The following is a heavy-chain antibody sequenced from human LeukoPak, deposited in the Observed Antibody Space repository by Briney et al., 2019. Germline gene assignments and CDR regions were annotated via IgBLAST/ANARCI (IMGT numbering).Heavy chain of an antibody. J-gene: IGHJ6*03. CDR1: GGSISSGSYY. Sequence: SETLSLTCTVSGGSISSGSYYWSWIRQPAGKGLEWIGRIYTSGSTNYNPSLKSRVTISVDTSKNQFSLKLSSVTAADTAVYYCARALDSVVVRHYYYYMDVWGKGTTVTVSS. D-gene: IGHD2-2*03. CDR2: IYTSGST. CDR3: ARALDSVVVRHYYYYMDV. V-gene: IGHV4-61*02.